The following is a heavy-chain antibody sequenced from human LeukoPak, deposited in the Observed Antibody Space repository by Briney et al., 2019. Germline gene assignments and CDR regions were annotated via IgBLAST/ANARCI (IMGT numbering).Heavy chain of an antibody. CDR2: ISYDGSNK. V-gene: IGHV3-30-3*01. J-gene: IGHJ4*02. D-gene: IGHD6-13*01. CDR3: ARVYSSSWYYFDY. Sequence: QPGRSLRLSCAASGFTFSSYAMHWVRQAPGKGLEWVAVISYDGSNKYYADSVKGRFTISRDNSKNTLYLQMSSLRAEDTAVYYCARVYSSSWYYFDYWGQGTLVTVSS. CDR1: GFTFSSYA.